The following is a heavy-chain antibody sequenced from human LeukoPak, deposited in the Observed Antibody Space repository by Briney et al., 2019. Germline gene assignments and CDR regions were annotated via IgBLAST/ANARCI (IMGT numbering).Heavy chain of an antibody. Sequence: PSETLSLTCTVSGGSIRSSSYYWGWIRQPPGKGLEWIASIYYSGSTYYHPSLKSRVTISVDTSKNQFSLRLSSVTAADTAVYYCASNWGGDEYYFDYWGQGSLVTVSS. CDR3: ASNWGGDEYYFDY. V-gene: IGHV4-39*01. D-gene: IGHD7-27*01. J-gene: IGHJ4*02. CDR2: IYYSGST. CDR1: GGSIRSSSYY.